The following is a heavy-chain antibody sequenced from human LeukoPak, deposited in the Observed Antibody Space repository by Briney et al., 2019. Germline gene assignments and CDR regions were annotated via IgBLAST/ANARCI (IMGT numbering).Heavy chain of an antibody. V-gene: IGHV4-30-2*01. CDR2: IYHSGST. CDR3: ARAGDSSGYYVEYYFDY. Sequence: PSETLSLTCAVSGGSISSGGYSWSWIRQPPGKGLEWIGYIYHSGSTYYNPSLKSRVTISVDRSKNQFSLKLSSVTAADTAVYYCARAGDSSGYYVEYYFDYWAREPWSPSPQ. J-gene: IGHJ4*02. CDR1: GGSISSGGYS. D-gene: IGHD3-22*01.